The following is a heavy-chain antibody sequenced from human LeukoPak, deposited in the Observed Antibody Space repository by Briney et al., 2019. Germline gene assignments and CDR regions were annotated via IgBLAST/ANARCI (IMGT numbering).Heavy chain of an antibody. CDR3: ARQGSGSSPPYFDY. D-gene: IGHD6-13*01. J-gene: IGHJ4*02. CDR1: GGSISSSSYY. CDR2: IYYSGST. Sequence: PSETLSLTCTVSGGSISSSSYYWGWIRQPPGKGLEWIGSIYYSGSTYYNPSLKSRVTISVDTSKIQFSLKLSSVTAADTAVYYCARQGSGSSPPYFDYWGQGTLVTVSS. V-gene: IGHV4-39*01.